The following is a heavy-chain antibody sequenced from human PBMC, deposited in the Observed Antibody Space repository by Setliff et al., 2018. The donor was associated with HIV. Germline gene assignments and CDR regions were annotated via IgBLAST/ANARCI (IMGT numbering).Heavy chain of an antibody. Sequence: GSLRLSCAASGFTVSDTHMTWVRQAPGKGLEWVSFIYSDGRTYYAESVKGRFTISRDDSKNTLYLQMHSLRVEDTAAYYCAKGVKWLDPWGQGIQVTVSS. CDR3: AKGVKWLDP. CDR1: GFTVSDTH. J-gene: IGHJ5*02. D-gene: IGHD3-16*01. V-gene: IGHV3-53*01. CDR2: IYSDGRT.